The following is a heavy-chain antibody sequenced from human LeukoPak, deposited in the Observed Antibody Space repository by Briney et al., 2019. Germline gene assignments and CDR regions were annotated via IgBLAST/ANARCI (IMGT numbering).Heavy chain of an antibody. CDR3: ARSGPAAGRPDAFDI. CDR2: IYYSGIT. J-gene: IGHJ3*02. Sequence: PSETLSLTCTLSGGSVSSSSFYWGWIRQPPGKGLECIGTIYYSGITYYSSSLKSRVTISVDTSKNQFSLKLSSVTAADTAVYFCARSGPAAGRPDAFDIWGKGTLVTVS. V-gene: IGHV4-39*07. D-gene: IGHD2-2*01. CDR1: GGSVSSSSFY.